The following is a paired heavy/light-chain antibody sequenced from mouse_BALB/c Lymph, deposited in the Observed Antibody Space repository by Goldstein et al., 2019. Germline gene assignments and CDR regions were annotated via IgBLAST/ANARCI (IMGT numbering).Heavy chain of an antibody. Sequence: EVKLVESGGGLVKPGGSLKLSCAASGFTFSSYAMSWVRQTPEKRLEWVASISSGGSTYYPDSVKGRFTISRDNARNILYLQMSSLRSEDTAMYYCARNYGSSYWFAYWGQGTLVTVSA. D-gene: IGHD1-1*01. V-gene: IGHV5-6-5*01. CDR2: ISSGGST. CDR3: ARNYGSSYWFAY. J-gene: IGHJ3*01. CDR1: GFTFSSYA.
Light chain of an antibody. J-gene: IGKJ2*01. CDR1: SSVSSSY. CDR2: STS. Sequence: ENVLTQSPAIMSASPGEKVTMTCRASSSVSSSYLHWYQQKSGASPKLWIYSTSNLASGVPARFSGSGSGTSYSLTISSVEAEDAATYYCQQYSGYPYTFGGGTKLEIK. V-gene: IGKV4-57-1*01. CDR3: QQYSGYPYT.